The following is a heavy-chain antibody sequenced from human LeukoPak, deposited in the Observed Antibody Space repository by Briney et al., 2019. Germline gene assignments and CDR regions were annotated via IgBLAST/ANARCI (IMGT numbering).Heavy chain of an antibody. CDR1: GGSFSGYY. Sequence: SETLSLTCAVYGGSFSGYYWSWIRQPPGKGLGWIGEINHSGSTNYNPSLKSRVTISVDTSKNQFSLKLSSVTAADTAVYYCARGRRFLEWLSWFDPWGQGTLVTVSS. D-gene: IGHD3-3*01. V-gene: IGHV4-34*01. J-gene: IGHJ5*02. CDR2: INHSGST. CDR3: ARGRRFLEWLSWFDP.